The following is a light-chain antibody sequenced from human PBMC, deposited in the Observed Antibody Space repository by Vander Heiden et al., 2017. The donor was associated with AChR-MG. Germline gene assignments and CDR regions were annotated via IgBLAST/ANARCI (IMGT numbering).Light chain of an antibody. CDR1: KSIRSY. CDR3: QQRYRKARTLT. CDR2: DAS. Sequence: DIQMTQSPSSLSSSLVDRVTITCRASKSIRSYLNWYKQKQGKALKLLIYDASSLQRGVASRFSGSGYAKAFNLTISSSLPADFETNYCQQRYRKARTLTFGGGTKVEIK. V-gene: IGKV1-39*01. J-gene: IGKJ4*01.